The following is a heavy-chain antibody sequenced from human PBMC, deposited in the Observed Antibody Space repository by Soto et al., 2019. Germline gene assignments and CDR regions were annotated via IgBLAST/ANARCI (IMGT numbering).Heavy chain of an antibody. CDR3: VRGLRYSGMDV. CDR1: GGSFSAYY. J-gene: IGHJ6*02. V-gene: IGHV4-34*01. Sequence: QVQLQQWGAGLLKPSETLSLTCAVNGGSFSAYYWTWIRQPPGRGLECIGEIEHSGSTNYNPSLESRVTISIDTAKNRFSLNVTSVTAADTAVYYCVRGLRYSGMDVWGQGTTVTVS. CDR2: IEHSGST. D-gene: IGHD2-15*01.